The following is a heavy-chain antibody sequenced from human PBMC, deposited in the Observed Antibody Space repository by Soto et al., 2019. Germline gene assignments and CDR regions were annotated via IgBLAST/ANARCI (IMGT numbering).Heavy chain of an antibody. D-gene: IGHD3-10*01. CDR3: ARGSHLAITMVRGVREARFDY. CDR1: GGSFSGYY. CDR2: INHSGST. Sequence: QVQLQQWGAGLLKPSETLSLTCAVYGGSFSGYYWSWIRQPPGKGLEWIGEINHSGSTNYNPSLKSRVPLSVDTSKNQFSLKLSSVAAADTAVYYCARGSHLAITMVRGVREARFDYWGQGTLVTVSS. J-gene: IGHJ4*02. V-gene: IGHV4-34*01.